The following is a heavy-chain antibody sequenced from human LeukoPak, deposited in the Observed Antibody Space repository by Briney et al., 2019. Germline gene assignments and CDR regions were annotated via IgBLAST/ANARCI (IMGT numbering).Heavy chain of an antibody. CDR3: AKEERGYSSRYYFDY. V-gene: IGHV3-23*01. CDR1: GFTFGSYA. J-gene: IGHJ4*02. CDR2: ISGSGGST. Sequence: GGSLRLSCAASGFTFGSYAMSWVRQAPGKGLEWVSAISGSGGSTYYADSVKGRFTISRDNSKNTLYLQMNSLRAEDTAVYYCAKEERGYSSRYYFDYWGQGTLVTVSS. D-gene: IGHD5-18*01.